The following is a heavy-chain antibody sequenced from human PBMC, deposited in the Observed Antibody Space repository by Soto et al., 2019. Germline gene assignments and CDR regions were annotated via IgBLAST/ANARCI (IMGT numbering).Heavy chain of an antibody. Sequence: ASVKVSCNASGGTFSSYAISWVRQAPGQGLEWMGGIIPIFGTANYAQKFQGRVTITADESTSTAYMELSSLRSEDTAVYYCARFDCSSTSSCWFDPWGQGTLVTVSS. CDR1: GGTFSSYA. V-gene: IGHV1-69*13. CDR3: ARFDCSSTSSCWFDP. D-gene: IGHD2-2*01. J-gene: IGHJ5*02. CDR2: IIPIFGTA.